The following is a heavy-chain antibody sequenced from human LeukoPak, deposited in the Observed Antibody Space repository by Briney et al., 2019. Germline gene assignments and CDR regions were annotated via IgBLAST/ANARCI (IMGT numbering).Heavy chain of an antibody. D-gene: IGHD4-17*01. CDR2: IWYDGSNK. J-gene: IGHJ4*02. Sequence: GRSLRLSCAASGFTFSSYGMHWVRQAPGKGLEWVAVIWYDGSNKYYADSVKGRFTISRANSKNTLYLQMNSLRAEDTAVYYCARAYPTTVTTPYYFDYWGQGTLVTVSS. CDR3: ARAYPTTVTTPYYFDY. V-gene: IGHV3-33*01. CDR1: GFTFSSYG.